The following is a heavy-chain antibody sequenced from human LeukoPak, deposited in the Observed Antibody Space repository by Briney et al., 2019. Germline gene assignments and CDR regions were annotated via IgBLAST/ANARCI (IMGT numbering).Heavy chain of an antibody. V-gene: IGHV3-43D*03. CDR2: ISWDGGST. CDR3: ARDLHV. CDR1: GFTFDDYA. J-gene: IGHJ6*04. Sequence: GGSLRLSCAASGFTFDDYAMHWVRQAPGKGLEWVSLISWDGGSTYYADSVKGRFTISRDNSKNSLYLQMNSLGVEDTAVYYCARDLHVWGKGTTVTISS.